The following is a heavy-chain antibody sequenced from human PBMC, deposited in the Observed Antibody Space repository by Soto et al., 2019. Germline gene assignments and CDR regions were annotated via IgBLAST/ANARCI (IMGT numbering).Heavy chain of an antibody. CDR2: IIPIIGII. CDR1: GGTFSTYT. D-gene: IGHD4-4*01. Sequence: ASVKVSCKASGGTFSTYTITWVRQAPGQGLEWMGRIIPIIGIINYAQKYQGRVTISADKFTGTAYMELTGLRSDDTAVYYCAGDPDSHYNDSHASSYPWGQGTLVTVSS. J-gene: IGHJ5*02. V-gene: IGHV1-69*04. CDR3: AGDPDSHYNDSHASSYP.